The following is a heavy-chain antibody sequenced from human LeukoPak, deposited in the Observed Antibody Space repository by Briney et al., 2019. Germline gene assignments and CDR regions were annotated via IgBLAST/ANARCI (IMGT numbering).Heavy chain of an antibody. CDR3: PRALRGNSCRGWDRLYY. CDR1: GGSISSYY. Sequence: SETLSLTCTVSGGSISSYYWSWIRQPPGKGLEWIGYIYYSGSTNYNPSLKSRVTISVDTSKNQFSLKLSSVTAAETAVYYCPRALRGNSCRGWDRLYYWGQGTLVTVSS. J-gene: IGHJ4*02. D-gene: IGHD6-19*01. CDR2: IYYSGST. V-gene: IGHV4-59*01.